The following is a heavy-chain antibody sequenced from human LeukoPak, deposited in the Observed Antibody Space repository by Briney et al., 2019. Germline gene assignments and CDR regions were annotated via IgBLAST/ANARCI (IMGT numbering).Heavy chain of an antibody. Sequence: PSETLSLTCAVYGGSFSGYYWSWIRQPPEKGLEWIGEINHSGSTNYNPSLKSRVTISVDTSKNQFSLKLSSVTAADTAVYYCARGSWFGYSYGYWYWGQGTLVTVSS. V-gene: IGHV4-34*01. J-gene: IGHJ4*02. CDR2: INHSGST. CDR1: GGSFSGYY. D-gene: IGHD5-18*01. CDR3: ARGSWFGYSYGYWY.